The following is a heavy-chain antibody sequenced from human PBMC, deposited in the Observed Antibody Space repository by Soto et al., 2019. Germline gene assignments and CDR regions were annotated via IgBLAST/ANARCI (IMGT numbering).Heavy chain of an antibody. CDR1: GYNFNGYY. CDR2: MNPNTGGA. D-gene: IGHD6-19*01. CDR3: AKVISTIGSKQWLAQTKHQALDY. J-gene: IGHJ4*02. Sequence: HVNLVQSGAEVKKPGASVKVSCKASGYNFNGYYIHWVRQAPGQGLEWMGWMNPNTGGANYAQKFQGKVIMTTDTSISTAYLELRSLTSDDTAVYYCAKVISTIGSKQWLAQTKHQALDYWGQGTLVTVSS. V-gene: IGHV1-2*02.